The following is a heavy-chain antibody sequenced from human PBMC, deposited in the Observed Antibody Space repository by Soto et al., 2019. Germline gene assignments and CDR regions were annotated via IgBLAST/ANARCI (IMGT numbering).Heavy chain of an antibody. CDR3: ARGDYSSSPYYFDY. V-gene: IGHV1-69*05. CDR2: IIPIFGTA. J-gene: IGHJ4*02. D-gene: IGHD6-6*01. CDR1: GGTFSSYA. Sequence: WASVKVSCKASGGTFSSYAISWVRQAPGQGLEWMGGIIPIFGTANYAQKFQGRVTITTDKSTSTAYMELSSLRSEDTAVYYCARGDYSSSPYYFDYWGQGTLVTVSS.